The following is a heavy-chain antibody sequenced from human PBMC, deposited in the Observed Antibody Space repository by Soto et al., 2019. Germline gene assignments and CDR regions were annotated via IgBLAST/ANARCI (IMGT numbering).Heavy chain of an antibody. J-gene: IGHJ6*02. CDR1: GFTFSDCS. D-gene: IGHD5-18*01. CDR3: AKDRWIQLWLGGMDV. CDR2: TSYNGNNK. V-gene: IGHV3-30*18. Sequence: GGSLRLSCAASGFTFSDCSMHWVRQAPGKGLEWVASTSYNGNNKYYGDSVKGRFTISRDNSKNTLYLQMNSLRAEDTAVYYCAKDRWIQLWLGGMDVWGQGTTVTVSS.